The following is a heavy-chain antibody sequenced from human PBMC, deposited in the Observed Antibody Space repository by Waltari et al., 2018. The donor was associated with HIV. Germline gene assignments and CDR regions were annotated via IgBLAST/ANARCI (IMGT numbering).Heavy chain of an antibody. CDR1: GFHSRTYY. CDR3: ARECSGLEAFDI. Sequence: EVQLVDTWGGLVQLGGSLRLCCAASGFHSRTYYVTWVSQPPGKGLEWVSYISRSSSTIHCSVSEKGRFTIAREKPKNSLYLQMSSLRAVDTAVDYCARECSGLEAFDIWGQETMVTVSS. CDR2: ISRSSSTI. D-gene: IGHD3-10*02. V-gene: IGHV3-48*01. J-gene: IGHJ3*02.